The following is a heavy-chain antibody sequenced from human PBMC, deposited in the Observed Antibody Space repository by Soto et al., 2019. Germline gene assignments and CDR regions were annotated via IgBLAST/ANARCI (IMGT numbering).Heavy chain of an antibody. V-gene: IGHV1-8*01. CDR3: ARCHGVAAGTTDFDY. J-gene: IGHJ4*02. Sequence: QVQLVQSGAEVKKPGASVKVYCKASGYTFTSYDINWVRQATGQGLEWMGWMNPNSGNTGYAQKFQGRVTMTRNTSISTAYMEVSRLRSEDTAVYYCARCHGVAAGTTDFDYWGQGTLVTVSP. CDR1: GYTFTSYD. CDR2: MNPNSGNT. D-gene: IGHD6-13*01.